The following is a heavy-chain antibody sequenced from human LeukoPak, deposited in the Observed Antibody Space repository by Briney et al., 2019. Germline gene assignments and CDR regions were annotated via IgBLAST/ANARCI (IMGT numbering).Heavy chain of an antibody. CDR2: INHSGST. Sequence: SETLSLTCTVSGGSISSYYWSWIRQPPGKGLEWIGEINHSGSTNYNPSLKSRVTISVDTSKNQFSLKLSSVTAADTAVYYCARGGGDIVVVPAAGVNNWFDPWGQGTQVTVSS. D-gene: IGHD2-2*01. CDR3: ARGGGDIVVVPAAGVNNWFDP. CDR1: GGSISSYY. J-gene: IGHJ5*02. V-gene: IGHV4-34*01.